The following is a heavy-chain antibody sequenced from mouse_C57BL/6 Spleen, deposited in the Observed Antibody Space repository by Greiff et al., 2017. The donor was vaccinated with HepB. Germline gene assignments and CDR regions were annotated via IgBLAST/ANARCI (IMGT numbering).Heavy chain of an antibody. J-gene: IGHJ1*03. CDR2: INPNYGTT. D-gene: IGHD1-1*01. Sequence: VQLQQSGPELVKPGASVKISCKASGYSFTDYNMNWVKQSNGKSLEWIGVINPNYGTTSYNQKFKGKATLTVDQSSSTAYMQLNSLRSEDSAVYYCARGRGSSYYWYFDVWGTGTTVTVSS. CDR3: ARGRGSSYYWYFDV. V-gene: IGHV1-39*01. CDR1: GYSFTDYN.